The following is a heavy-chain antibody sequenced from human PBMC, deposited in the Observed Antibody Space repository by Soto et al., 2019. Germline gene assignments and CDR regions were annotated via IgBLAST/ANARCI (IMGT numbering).Heavy chain of an antibody. CDR3: ARDPSSGGYCPGPCFDY. J-gene: IGHJ4*02. CDR2: ISYSGST. CDR1: GASISSTDYY. D-gene: IGHD2-21*01. Sequence: SETLSLTCTVSGASISSTDYYWTWIRQPPGKGLESIGYISYSGSTYYNPSLKSRVTISVDTSKNQFSLRLSSVTAADTAVYYCARDPSSGGYCPGPCFDYWGQRSLVTVSS. V-gene: IGHV4-30-4*01.